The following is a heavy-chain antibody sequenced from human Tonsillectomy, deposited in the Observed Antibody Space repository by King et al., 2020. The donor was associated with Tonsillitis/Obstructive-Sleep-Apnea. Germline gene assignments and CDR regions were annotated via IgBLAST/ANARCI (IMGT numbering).Heavy chain of an antibody. CDR3: VREGYCSSPRCYLDGYFDL. D-gene: IGHD2-2*01. V-gene: IGHV3-13*04. J-gene: IGHJ2*01. Sequence: VQLVESGGTLVQPGGSLRLSCAASGFTFSRTDMHWVRQPTGKGLEWVSAIGSGGDTYYPYSVKGRFTSSRENGKNSLYLQMNSLRAEDTDVYYCVREGYCSSPRCYLDGYFDLWGRGTLVTVSS. CDR2: IGSGGDT. CDR1: GFTFSRTD.